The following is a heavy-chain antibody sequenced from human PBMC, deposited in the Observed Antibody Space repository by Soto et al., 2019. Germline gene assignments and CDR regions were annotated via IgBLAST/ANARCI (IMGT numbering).Heavy chain of an antibody. Sequence: QVQLVQSGGEVKKPGASVRVSCKTSGYTFSNFGISWLRQAPGQGLEWMGWISSFNSNTRYAQTFQGRVTMFTDTSASTAYMELRSLRSDDTARYYCARERTLVTTTRAVDFWVQGPLVTVAS. V-gene: IGHV1-18*01. D-gene: IGHD3-22*01. CDR3: ARERTLVTTTRAVDF. CDR1: GYTFSNFG. CDR2: ISSFNSNT. J-gene: IGHJ4*02.